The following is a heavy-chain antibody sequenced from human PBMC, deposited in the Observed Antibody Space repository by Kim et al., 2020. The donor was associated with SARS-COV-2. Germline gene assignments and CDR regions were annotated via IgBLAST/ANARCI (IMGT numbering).Heavy chain of an antibody. D-gene: IGHD3-10*01. V-gene: IGHV3-15*01. CDR3: TTAPYYYGSGTY. Sequence: DYAAPLKGRFTISRDDSTNTLYLQMNSLKTGDTAVYYCTTAPYYYGSGTYWGQGTLVTVSS. J-gene: IGHJ4*02.